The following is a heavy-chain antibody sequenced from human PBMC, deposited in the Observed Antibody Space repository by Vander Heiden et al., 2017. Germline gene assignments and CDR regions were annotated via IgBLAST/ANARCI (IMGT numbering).Heavy chain of an antibody. D-gene: IGHD1-7*01. Sequence: QVQLQESGPGLVKPSETLSLTCTVSGGSLSSYYWSWIRQPPGKGLEWIGYIYYSGSTNYNPSLKSRVTMSVDTSKNQFSLKLRSVTAADTAIYCCARHKGNYDALDIWGQGTLVTVSS. J-gene: IGHJ3*02. CDR3: ARHKGNYDALDI. V-gene: IGHV4-59*08. CDR2: IYYSGST. CDR1: GGSLSSYY.